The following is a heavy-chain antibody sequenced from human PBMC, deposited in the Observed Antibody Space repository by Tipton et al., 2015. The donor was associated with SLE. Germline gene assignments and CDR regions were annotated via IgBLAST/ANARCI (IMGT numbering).Heavy chain of an antibody. CDR3: ASSLIVADAGDAFDI. CDR2: IYYSGST. Sequence: PGLVKPSETLSLTCTVSGGSVSSGSYYWSCIRQPPGKGLEWIGYIYYSGSTNYNPSLKSRVTISVDTSKNQFSLKLSSVTAADTAVYYCASSLIVADAGDAFDIWGQGTMVTVSS. CDR1: GGSVSSGSYY. V-gene: IGHV4-61*01. D-gene: IGHD5-12*01. J-gene: IGHJ3*02.